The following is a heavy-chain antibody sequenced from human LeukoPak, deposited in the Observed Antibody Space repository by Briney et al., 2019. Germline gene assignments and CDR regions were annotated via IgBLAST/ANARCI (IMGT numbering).Heavy chain of an antibody. CDR2: INHSGSA. D-gene: IGHD4-11*01. Sequence: GSLRLSCAASGFTFSSYAMSWVRQPPGKGLEWIGEINHSGSANYNPSLMSRVTISLDTSKNHFSLNLSSVTAADTAVYYCARGQGTVTTHWGQGTLVTVSS. J-gene: IGHJ4*02. CDR3: ARGQGTVTTH. V-gene: IGHV4-34*01. CDR1: GFTFSSYA.